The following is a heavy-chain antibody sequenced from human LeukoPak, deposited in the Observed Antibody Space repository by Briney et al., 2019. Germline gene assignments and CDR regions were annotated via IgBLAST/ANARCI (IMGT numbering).Heavy chain of an antibody. CDR2: IYPGDYDT. J-gene: IGHJ6*02. CDR1: GFHFTSYW. D-gene: IGHD3-22*01. Sequence: GGSLKISCKGSGFHFTSYWIGWVRPVPGKGLEWMGHIYPGDYDTRYSPSFQGQVTISADKSISTAYLQWSSLKASDTAMYYCASRLTYCYDSSGYYADVWGQGTTVTVSS. CDR3: ASRLTYCYDSSGYYADV. V-gene: IGHV5-51*01.